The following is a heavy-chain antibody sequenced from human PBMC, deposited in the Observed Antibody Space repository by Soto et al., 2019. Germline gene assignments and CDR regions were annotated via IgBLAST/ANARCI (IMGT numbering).Heavy chain of an antibody. Sequence: SETLSLTCAVYGGSFSGYYWSWIRQPPGKGLEWIGEINHSGSTNYNPSLKSRVTISVGTSKNQFSLKLSSVTAADTAVYYCARGSKQWLVKGGMDVWGKGTTVTVSS. CDR2: INHSGST. V-gene: IGHV4-34*01. CDR3: ARGSKQWLVKGGMDV. J-gene: IGHJ6*03. CDR1: GGSFSGYY. D-gene: IGHD6-19*01.